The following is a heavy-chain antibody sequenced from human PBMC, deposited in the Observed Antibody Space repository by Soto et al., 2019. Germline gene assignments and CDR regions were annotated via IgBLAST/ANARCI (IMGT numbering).Heavy chain of an antibody. V-gene: IGHV1-2*04. J-gene: IGHJ4*02. Sequence: ASVKVSCKASGYTFTDYYMHWVRQAPGQGLEWMGWINPNSGGTNYAQKFQGWVTMTRDTSISTAYMELSRLRSDDTAVYYCARGSLYSSSWYANFDYWGQGTLVTVSS. CDR1: GYTFTDYY. D-gene: IGHD6-13*01. CDR3: ARGSLYSSSWYANFDY. CDR2: INPNSGGT.